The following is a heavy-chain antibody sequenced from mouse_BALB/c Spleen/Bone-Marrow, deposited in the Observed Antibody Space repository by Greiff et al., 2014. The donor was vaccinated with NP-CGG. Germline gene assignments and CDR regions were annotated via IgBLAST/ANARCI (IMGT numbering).Heavy chain of an antibody. CDR1: GFTFGSYG. V-gene: IGHV5-6-3*01. J-gene: IGHJ2*03. CDR2: INSNGGST. Sequence: EVKLVESGGGLVQPGGSLKLSCAASGFTFGSYGMSWVRQTPDKRLELVATINSNGGSTYYPDSVEGRFTISRDNAKNTLYLQMSSLKSEDTAMYYCARVWYFDYWGQGTSLTVSS. CDR3: ARVWYFDY.